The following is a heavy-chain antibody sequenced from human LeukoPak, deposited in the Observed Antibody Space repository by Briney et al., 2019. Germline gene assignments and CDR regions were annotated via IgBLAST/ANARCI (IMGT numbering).Heavy chain of an antibody. CDR1: GYSFTNYW. J-gene: IGHJ4*02. CDR3: ARARAGLFDY. Sequence: GGSLKISCKGSGYSFTNYWIGWVRQIPGKGLEWMGIIYPGDSDTRYSPSFQGQVTISADKSISTAYLQWSSLKASDIGMYYRARARAGLFDYWGQGTLVAVSS. D-gene: IGHD6-13*01. CDR2: IYPGDSDT. V-gene: IGHV5-51*01.